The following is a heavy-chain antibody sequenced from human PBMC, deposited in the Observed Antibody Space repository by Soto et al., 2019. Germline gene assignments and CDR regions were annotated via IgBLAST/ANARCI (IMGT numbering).Heavy chain of an antibody. V-gene: IGHV4-59*01. CDR3: ARLVKDSSSGDWFDP. CDR1: VGSISSDY. D-gene: IGHD6-13*01. CDR2: IYYSGST. Sequence: SEPLSLTYTGSVGSISSDYWSWIRQPRGKGLEWIGYIYYSGSTNYNPSLKSRATISVDTSKNQFSLKLSSVTAADTAVYYCARLVKDSSSGDWFDPWGQGTLVTVSS. J-gene: IGHJ5*02.